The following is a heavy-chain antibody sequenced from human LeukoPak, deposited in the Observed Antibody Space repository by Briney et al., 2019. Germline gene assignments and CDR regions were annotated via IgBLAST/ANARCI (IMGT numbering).Heavy chain of an antibody. CDR2: ISSSSSYI. CDR1: GFTFSSYS. V-gene: IGHV3-21*01. J-gene: IGHJ6*02. Sequence: GGSLRLSCAASGFTFSSYSMNWVRQAPGKGLEWVSSISSSSSYIYYADSVKGRFTISRDNAKNSLCLQMNSLRAEDTAVYYCAREEALDYYYGMDVWGQGTTVTVSS. CDR3: AREEALDYYYGMDV.